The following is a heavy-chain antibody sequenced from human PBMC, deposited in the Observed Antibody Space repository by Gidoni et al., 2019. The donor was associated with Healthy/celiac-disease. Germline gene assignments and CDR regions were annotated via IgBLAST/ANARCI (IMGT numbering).Heavy chain of an antibody. D-gene: IGHD5-18*01. Sequence: EVQLLESGGGLVQPGGSLILSCAAAGFTFISYAMSWVRQAPGKGLEWVSAISGSGGSTYYADSVKGRFTISRDKSKNTLYLQMNSLRAEDTAVYYCAKDKEAMVTPRYFDYWGQGTLVTVSS. CDR1: GFTFISYA. CDR2: ISGSGGST. V-gene: IGHV3-23*01. J-gene: IGHJ4*02. CDR3: AKDKEAMVTPRYFDY.